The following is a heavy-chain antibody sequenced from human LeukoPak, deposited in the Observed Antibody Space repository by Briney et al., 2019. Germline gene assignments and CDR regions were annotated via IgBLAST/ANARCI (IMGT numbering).Heavy chain of an antibody. CDR3: AGDLGVRSGSRPFFDY. D-gene: IGHD1-26*01. CDR1: GFXFSSYA. V-gene: IGHV3-30-3*01. J-gene: IGHJ4*02. Sequence: GGSLRLSCAASGFXFSSYAMHWVRQAPGKGLEWGAGISYDGSNKYYADSVKGRFTISRDNSKNTLYLQMNSLRAEDTAVYYCAGDLGVRSGSRPFFDYWGQGTLVTVSS. CDR2: ISYDGSNK.